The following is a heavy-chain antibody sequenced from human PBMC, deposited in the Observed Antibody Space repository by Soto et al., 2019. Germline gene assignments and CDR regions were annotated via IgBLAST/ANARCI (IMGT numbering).Heavy chain of an antibody. D-gene: IGHD3-3*01. Sequence: QVQLQESGPGLVKPSQTLSLTCTVSGGSISSGGYYWSWIRQHPGKGLEWIGYIYYSGSTYYNPSLKSRVTITVDTSKNQFSLELSSVTAADTAVYYCARGRITIFGVVNNTEYYFDYWGQGTLVTVSS. CDR1: GGSISSGGYY. CDR2: IYYSGST. V-gene: IGHV4-31*03. J-gene: IGHJ4*02. CDR3: ARGRITIFGVVNNTEYYFDY.